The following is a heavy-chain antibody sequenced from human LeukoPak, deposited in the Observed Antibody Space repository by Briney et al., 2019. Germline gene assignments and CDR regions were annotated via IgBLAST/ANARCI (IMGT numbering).Heavy chain of an antibody. V-gene: IGHV1-8*02. D-gene: IGHD6-13*01. CDR3: TRGAAGILLGT. CDR2: MNPNSGNT. CDR1: GYTFNSYD. Sequence: ASVKVSCKASGYTFNSYDINWVRQATGQGLEWMGWMNPNSGNTVYAQKFQGRVTMTRDTSISTAYMELSSLTSEDTAVYFCTRGAAGILLGTWGQGTLVTVSS. J-gene: IGHJ5*02.